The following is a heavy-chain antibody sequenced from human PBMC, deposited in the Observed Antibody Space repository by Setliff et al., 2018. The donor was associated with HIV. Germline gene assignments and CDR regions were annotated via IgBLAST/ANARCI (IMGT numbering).Heavy chain of an antibody. CDR3: ASPSPYCTTASCPEYFLH. CDR2: IKPDGSEQ. D-gene: IGHD2-2*01. Sequence: GGSLRLSCAASGFTFSSYSMNWVRQAPGKGLEWVASIKPDGSEQYYVDSVKGRFTISRDNAKNSLHLQMHSLGADDTAIYYCASPSPYCTTASCPEYFLHWGQGTLVTVSS. CDR1: GFTFSSYS. J-gene: IGHJ1*01. V-gene: IGHV3-7*01.